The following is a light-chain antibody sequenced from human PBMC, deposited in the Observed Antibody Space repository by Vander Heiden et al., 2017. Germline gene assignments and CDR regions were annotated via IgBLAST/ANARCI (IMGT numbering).Light chain of an antibody. CDR3: SSYTNNTALV. CDR2: DVK. V-gene: IGLV2-14*03. Sequence: QSALTQPASVSGSPGQSITISCTGTSNDVGGYHFVSWFQQHPGKAPKLMIYDVKVRPSGVSSRFSGSKSGNTASLTISGLQSEDEAHYYCSSYTNNTALVFGGGTKLSVL. CDR1: SNDVGGYHF. J-gene: IGLJ2*01.